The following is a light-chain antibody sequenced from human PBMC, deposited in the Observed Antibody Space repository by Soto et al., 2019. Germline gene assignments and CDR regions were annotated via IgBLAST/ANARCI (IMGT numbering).Light chain of an antibody. J-gene: IGKJ1*01. Sequence: EVVLTQSPATLSLSPGEGATLSCMASQSVTSTYLAWYQQKPGQAPRLLIYGASTRATGIPARFSGSGSGTEFTLTISSLQSEDFAVYYCQQYNNWPPWTFGQGTKVDIK. CDR1: QSVTSTY. V-gene: IGKV3-15*01. CDR3: QQYNNWPPWT. CDR2: GAS.